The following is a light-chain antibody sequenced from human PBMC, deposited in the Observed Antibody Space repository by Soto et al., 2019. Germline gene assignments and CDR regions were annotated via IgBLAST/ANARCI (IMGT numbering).Light chain of an antibody. CDR3: QSYDSSLSGSVV. CDR1: SSNIGAGYD. J-gene: IGLJ2*01. CDR2: GNS. Sequence: QSVLTQPPSVSGAPGQRVTISCTGSSSNIGAGYDVHWYQQLPGRAPKLLIYGNSNRPSGVPDRFSGSKSGTSASLAITGLQAEDEADYYGQSYDSSLSGSVVFGGGTQLTVL. V-gene: IGLV1-40*01.